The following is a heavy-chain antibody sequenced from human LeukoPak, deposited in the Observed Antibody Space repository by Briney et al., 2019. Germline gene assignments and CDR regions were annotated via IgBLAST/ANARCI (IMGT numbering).Heavy chain of an antibody. CDR2: ISGDGGST. CDR3: AKDMERWLQLFYFDY. D-gene: IGHD5-24*01. Sequence: GGSLRLSCAASGFTFDDYAMHWVRQAPGKGLEWVSLISGDGGSTYYADSVKGRFTISRDNSKNSLYLQMNSPRTEDTALYYCAKDMERWLQLFYFDYWGQGTLVTVSS. V-gene: IGHV3-43*02. CDR1: GFTFDDYA. J-gene: IGHJ4*02.